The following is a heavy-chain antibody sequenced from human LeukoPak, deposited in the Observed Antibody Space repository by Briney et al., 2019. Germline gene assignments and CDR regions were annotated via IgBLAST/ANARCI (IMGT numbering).Heavy chain of an antibody. D-gene: IGHD3-10*01. CDR1: GDSITSSDYY. V-gene: IGHV4-39*01. CDR3: ARALLWFGETKFDY. CDR2: IYYSGST. J-gene: IGHJ4*02. Sequence: SETLSLTCTVSGDSITSSDYYWGWIRQPPGRGLEWIGSIYYSGSTYYNPSLKSRITISVDTSKNQFSLKLSSVTAADTAVYYCARALLWFGETKFDYWGQGTLVTVSS.